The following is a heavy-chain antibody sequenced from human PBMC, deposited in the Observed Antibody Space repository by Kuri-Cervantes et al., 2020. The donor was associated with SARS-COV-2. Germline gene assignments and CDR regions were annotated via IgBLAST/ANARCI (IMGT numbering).Heavy chain of an antibody. CDR3: ATVRFLEWLYWFDP. D-gene: IGHD3-3*01. Sequence: SVKVSCKASGYTFTSYDINWVRQAPGQGLEWMGGIIPMFGTADYAQKFQGRVTITADESTSTAYMELSSLRSEDTAVYYCATVRFLEWLYWFDPWGQGTLVTVSS. CDR1: GYTFTSYD. V-gene: IGHV1-69*13. J-gene: IGHJ5*02. CDR2: IIPMFGTA.